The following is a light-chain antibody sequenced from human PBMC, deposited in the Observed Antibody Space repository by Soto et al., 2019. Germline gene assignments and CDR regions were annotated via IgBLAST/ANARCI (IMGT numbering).Light chain of an antibody. V-gene: IGKV3-15*01. J-gene: IGKJ1*01. CDR2: AAS. CDR3: QQYHIWPPWT. Sequence: EIVMTQSPATLSMSPGERATLSCRASQSVRSNLAWYQQKPGQAPRLLIYAASTRATGIPARFSGSGSGTEFTLTISSLQSEDFAVYYCQQYHIWPPWTFGQGTKVDI. CDR1: QSVRSN.